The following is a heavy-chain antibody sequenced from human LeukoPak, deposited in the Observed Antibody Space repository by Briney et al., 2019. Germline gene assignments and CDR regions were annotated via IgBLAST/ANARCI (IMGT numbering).Heavy chain of an antibody. Sequence: PGGSLRLSCAASGFTFSSYAMHWVRQAPGKGLEWVAVISYDGSNKYYADSVKGRFTISRDNSKNTLYLQMNSLRAEDTAVYYCARDRLPTGYSSGWEPYNWFDPWGQGTLVTVSS. CDR3: ARDRLPTGYSSGWEPYNWFDP. CDR2: ISYDGSNK. D-gene: IGHD6-19*01. J-gene: IGHJ5*02. V-gene: IGHV3-30*04. CDR1: GFTFSSYA.